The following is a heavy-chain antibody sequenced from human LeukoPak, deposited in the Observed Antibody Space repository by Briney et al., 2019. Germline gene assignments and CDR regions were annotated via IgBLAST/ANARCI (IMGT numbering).Heavy chain of an antibody. CDR3: ARVSYDSSGYSLLNAFDI. Sequence: SETLSLTCTVSGGSISSGGYYWSWIRQHPGKGLEWIGYIYYSGSTYYNPSLKSRVTISVDTSKNQFSLKLSSVTAADTAVYCCARVSYDSSGYSLLNAFDIWGQGTMVTVSS. CDR2: IYYSGST. V-gene: IGHV4-31*03. D-gene: IGHD3-22*01. CDR1: GGSISSGGYY. J-gene: IGHJ3*02.